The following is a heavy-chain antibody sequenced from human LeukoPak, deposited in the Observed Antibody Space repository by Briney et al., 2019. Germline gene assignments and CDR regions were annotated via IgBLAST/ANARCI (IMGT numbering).Heavy chain of an antibody. Sequence: GGSLRLSCAASGLTFSSYGMHWVRQAPGKGLEWVAFIRYDGSNKYYADSVKGRFTIPRDNAKKSLYLQMNSLRAEDTAVYYCARARLTDYVWGRRTFDIWGQGTMVTISS. CDR3: ARARLTDYVWGRRTFDI. CDR1: GLTFSSYG. CDR2: IRYDGSNK. V-gene: IGHV3-30*02. D-gene: IGHD3-16*01. J-gene: IGHJ3*02.